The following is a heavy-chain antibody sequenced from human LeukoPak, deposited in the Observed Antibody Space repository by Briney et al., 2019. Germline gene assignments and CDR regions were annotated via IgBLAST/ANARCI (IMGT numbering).Heavy chain of an antibody. CDR2: ISGSGGNT. V-gene: IGHV3-23*01. CDR3: AKSQEAGVVTTDY. Sequence: PGGSLRLSCAASGFTFSSYAMSWVRQAPGKGMEWVSAISGSGGNTYYADSVKGRFTISRDTSKNTLYLQMNSLRAEDTAVYYCAKSQEAGVVTTDYWGQGTLVAVSS. J-gene: IGHJ4*02. CDR1: GFTFSSYA. D-gene: IGHD2-21*02.